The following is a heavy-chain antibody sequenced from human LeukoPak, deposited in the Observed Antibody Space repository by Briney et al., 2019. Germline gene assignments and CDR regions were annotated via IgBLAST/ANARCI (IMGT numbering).Heavy chain of an antibody. CDR2: ISSSGSTI. V-gene: IGHV3-11*01. D-gene: IGHD3-22*01. J-gene: IGHJ5*02. CDR3: ARRTRPSSVFVGAFDP. CDR1: GFTFSDYY. Sequence: GALRLSCAASGFTFSDYYMSWIRQAPGKGLEWVAYISSSGSTIYYADSVKGRFTISRDNAKNSLYLQMNSLRAEDTAVYYCARRTRPSSVFVGAFDPWGQGTLVTVSS.